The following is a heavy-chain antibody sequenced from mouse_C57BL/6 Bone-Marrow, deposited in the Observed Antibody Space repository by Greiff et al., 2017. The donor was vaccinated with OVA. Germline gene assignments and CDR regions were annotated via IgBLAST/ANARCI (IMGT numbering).Heavy chain of an antibody. D-gene: IGHD1-1*01. J-gene: IGHJ2*01. CDR3: ARSSHYYGSSSPLGY. CDR1: GFTFTDYY. Sequence: EVKLVESGGGLVQPGGSLSLSCAASGFTFTDYYMSWVRQPPGKALEWLGVIRHKANGYTTEYSASVKGRFTISRDNSQSILYLQMNALRAEDSATYYCARSSHYYGSSSPLGYWGQGTTLTVSS. V-gene: IGHV7-3*01. CDR2: IRHKANGYTT.